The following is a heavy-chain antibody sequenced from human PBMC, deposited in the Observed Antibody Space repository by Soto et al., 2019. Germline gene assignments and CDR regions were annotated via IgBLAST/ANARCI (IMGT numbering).Heavy chain of an antibody. V-gene: IGHV4-30-2*01. CDR2: IYHSGST. J-gene: IGHJ4*02. CDR3: DRGMTTVTTLDY. Sequence: QLQLQESGSGLVKPSQTLSLTCAVSGGSISSGGYSWSWIRQPPGKGLEWIGYIYHSGSTYYNASLKSRVTISVDRSRNQVSLKLSSVTAADTAVYYCDRGMTTVTTLDYWGQGTLVTVSS. CDR1: GGSISSGGYS. D-gene: IGHD4-17*01.